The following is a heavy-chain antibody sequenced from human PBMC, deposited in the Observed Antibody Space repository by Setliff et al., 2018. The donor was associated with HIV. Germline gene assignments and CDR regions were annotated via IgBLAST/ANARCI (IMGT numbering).Heavy chain of an antibody. CDR1: GGSISSSSYY. Sequence: SETLSLTCTVSGGSISSSSYYWGWIRQPPGKGLEWIGSIYYSGSTYYNPSLKSRVTILVDTSKKQPSLKMSSVTAADTAVYYCASLYNWNPRGGVGGAFDIWGQGTMVTVS. V-gene: IGHV4-39*07. CDR2: IYYSGST. J-gene: IGHJ3*02. CDR3: ASLYNWNPRGGVGGAFDI. D-gene: IGHD1-20*01.